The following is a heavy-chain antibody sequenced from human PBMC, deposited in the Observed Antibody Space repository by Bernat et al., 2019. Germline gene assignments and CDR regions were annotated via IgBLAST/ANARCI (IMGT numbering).Heavy chain of an antibody. Sequence: VQLVESGGGLVQPGGSLRLSCAASGFTFTIYWMSWVRQAPGKGLEWVAVIWYDGSNKYYADSVKGRFTISRDNSKNTLYLQMNSLRAEDTAVYYCARDVPTLLFDYWGQGTLVTVSS. CDR2: IWYDGSNK. CDR3: ARDVPTLLFDY. V-gene: IGHV3-33*08. J-gene: IGHJ4*02. CDR1: GFTFTIYW.